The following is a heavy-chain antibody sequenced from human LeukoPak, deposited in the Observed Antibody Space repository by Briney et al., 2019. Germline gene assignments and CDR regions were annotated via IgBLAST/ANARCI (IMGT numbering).Heavy chain of an antibody. J-gene: IGHJ4*02. V-gene: IGHV3-30*04. CDR1: GFTFSNYA. CDR3: ARDRWSRGYDFWSGYYSDY. D-gene: IGHD3-3*01. CDR2: ISYDGSNK. Sequence: PGGSLRLSCAASGFTFSNYAMTWVRQAPGKGLEWVAVISYDGSNKYYADSVKGRFTISRDNSKNTLYLQMNSLRAEDTAVYYCARDRWSRGYDFWSGYYSDYWGQGTLVTVSS.